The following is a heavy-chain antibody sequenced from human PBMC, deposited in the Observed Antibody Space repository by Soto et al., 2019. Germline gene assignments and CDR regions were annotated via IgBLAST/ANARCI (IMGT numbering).Heavy chain of an antibody. V-gene: IGHV1-69*02. D-gene: IGHD2-15*01. CDR2: IIPILGIA. J-gene: IGHJ6*04. CDR3: ARDDVLCDGGRCYGVPLDV. CDR1: GGTFSSYT. Sequence: SVKVSCKASGGTFSSYTISWVRQAPGQGLEWMGRIIPILGIANYAQKFQGRVTITADKSTSTAYMELSSLRSEDTAVYYCARDDVLCDGGRCYGVPLDVWGKGTTVTVSS.